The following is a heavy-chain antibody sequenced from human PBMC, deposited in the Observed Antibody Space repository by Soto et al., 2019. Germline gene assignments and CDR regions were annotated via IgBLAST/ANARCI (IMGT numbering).Heavy chain of an antibody. CDR3: VRDTGSGSGWYGI. CDR2: TYYRSKWYN. J-gene: IGHJ4*02. V-gene: IGHV6-1*01. CDR1: GDSVSSNSVA. D-gene: IGHD6-19*01. Sequence: PLQTLSLTCAISGDSVSSNSVAWNWIRQSPSRGLEWLGRTYYRSKWYNAYSVSVKSRITINPDTSKNQFSLQLKSVTPEDTAVYYCVRDTGSGSGWYGIWGQGTQVTVSS.